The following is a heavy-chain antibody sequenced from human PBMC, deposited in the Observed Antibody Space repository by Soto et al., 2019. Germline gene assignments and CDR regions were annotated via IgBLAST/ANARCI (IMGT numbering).Heavy chain of an antibody. J-gene: IGHJ5*02. CDR3: ARDVSSGRVVSAGTERVDWFDP. Sequence: QVQLVQSGAEVKKPGASVKVSCKASGYTFTSYGISWVRQAPGQGLEWMGWIGAYNGNTNYAQKFQGRVTMTTDTSTSTAYMEVRSLRSDDTAVYFCARDVSSGRVVSAGTERVDWFDPWGQGTLVTVSS. D-gene: IGHD2-2*01. V-gene: IGHV1-18*01. CDR1: GYTFTSYG. CDR2: IGAYNGNT.